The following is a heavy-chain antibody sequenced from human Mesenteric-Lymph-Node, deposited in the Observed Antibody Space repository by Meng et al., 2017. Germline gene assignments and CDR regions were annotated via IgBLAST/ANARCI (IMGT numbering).Heavy chain of an antibody. CDR3: ARSPYSGSALPFFDY. CDR1: GDSFNSPDYY. Sequence: QVQRKGSGHGPVTPSPTLSLPCTVSGDSFNSPDYYWSWIRQPPEKGLEWIGYIYYSGSTYYNPSLKSRVSISGDTSNKQFSLKLTSVTAADTAVYYCARSPYSGSALPFFDYWGQGSLVTVSS. J-gene: IGHJ4*02. CDR2: IYYSGST. V-gene: IGHV4-30-4*01. D-gene: IGHD1-26*01.